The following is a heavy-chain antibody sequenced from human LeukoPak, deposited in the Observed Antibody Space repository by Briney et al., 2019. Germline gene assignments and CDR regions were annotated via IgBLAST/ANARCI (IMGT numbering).Heavy chain of an antibody. CDR3: ACFSFSGYDLEY. Sequence: GGSLRLSCAASGFTFSSYSMNWVRQAPGKGLEWVSSISSSSSYIYYADSVKGRLTISRDNAKNSLYLQMNSLRAEDTAVYYCACFSFSGYDLEYWGQGTLVTVSS. CDR1: GFTFSSYS. D-gene: IGHD5-12*01. J-gene: IGHJ4*02. V-gene: IGHV3-21*01. CDR2: ISSSSSYI.